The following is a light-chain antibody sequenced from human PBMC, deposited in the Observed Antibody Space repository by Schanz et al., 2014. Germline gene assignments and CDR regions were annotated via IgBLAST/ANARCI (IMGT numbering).Light chain of an antibody. CDR3: QQRGQWPPGAT. CDR1: QSVSSSS. V-gene: IGKV3D-20*02. CDR2: DGS. J-gene: IGKJ4*01. Sequence: EIVLTQSPGTLSLSPGERATLSCRASQSVSSSSVAWYQQKAGQAPRLLIYDGSNRATGIPDRFSGSGSGTDFTLTISRLEPDDFAVYYCQQRGQWPPGATFGGGTNVEIK.